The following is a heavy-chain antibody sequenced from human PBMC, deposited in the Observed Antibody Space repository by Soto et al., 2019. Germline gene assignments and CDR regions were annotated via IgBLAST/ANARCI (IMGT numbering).Heavy chain of an antibody. V-gene: IGHV1-18*01. CDR2: ISGYNGNT. CDR1: GYAFIIYS. J-gene: IGHJ2*01. Sequence: ASVMVSCKASGYAFIIYSISWVRQAPGQGLEWMGWISGYNGNTNYAQKLQGRVTMTTDTSTSTAYMELRSLRSDDTAVYYCARDGRNGGYFDLWGRGTLVTVSS. CDR3: ARDGRNGGYFDL.